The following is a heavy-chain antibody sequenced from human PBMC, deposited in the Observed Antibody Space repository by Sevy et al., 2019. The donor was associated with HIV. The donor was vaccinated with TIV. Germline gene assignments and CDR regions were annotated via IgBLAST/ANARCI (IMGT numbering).Heavy chain of an antibody. V-gene: IGHV3-23*01. D-gene: IGHD3-9*01. Sequence: GGSLRLSCAASGFTFNIYAMTWVRQAPGKGLEWVSTISVSGGSTCYADSVKGRFTISRDNSKNTLYLQMNSLRAEDTAVYYCAKDHDNNWLDPWGQGTLVTVSS. CDR1: GFTFNIYA. J-gene: IGHJ5*02. CDR3: AKDHDNNWLDP. CDR2: ISVSGGST.